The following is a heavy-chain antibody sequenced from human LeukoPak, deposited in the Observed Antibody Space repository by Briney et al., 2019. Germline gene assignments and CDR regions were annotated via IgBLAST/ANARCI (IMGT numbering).Heavy chain of an antibody. Sequence: GGSLRLSCAASGFTFSSYAMSWVRQAPGKGLEWVSAISGSGGSTYYADSVKGRFTISRDNSKNTLYLQMNSLRAEDTAVYYCTKRAGYYYDSSGYYFDYWGQGTLVTVSS. CDR1: GFTFSSYA. J-gene: IGHJ4*02. CDR3: TKRAGYYYDSSGYYFDY. V-gene: IGHV3-23*01. CDR2: ISGSGGST. D-gene: IGHD3-22*01.